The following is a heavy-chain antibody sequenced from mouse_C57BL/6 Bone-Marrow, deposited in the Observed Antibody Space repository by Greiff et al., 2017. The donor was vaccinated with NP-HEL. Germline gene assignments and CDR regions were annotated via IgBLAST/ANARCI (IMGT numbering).Heavy chain of an antibody. Sequence: EVMLVESEGGLVQPGSSMKLSCTASGFTFSDYYMAWVRQVPEKGLEWVANINYDGSSTYYLDSLKSRFIISRDNAKNILYLQMSSLKSEDTATYYCARDLLLRYHWYFDVWGTGTTVTVSS. CDR2: INYDGSST. D-gene: IGHD1-1*01. CDR3: ARDLLLRYHWYFDV. V-gene: IGHV5-16*01. CDR1: GFTFSDYY. J-gene: IGHJ1*03.